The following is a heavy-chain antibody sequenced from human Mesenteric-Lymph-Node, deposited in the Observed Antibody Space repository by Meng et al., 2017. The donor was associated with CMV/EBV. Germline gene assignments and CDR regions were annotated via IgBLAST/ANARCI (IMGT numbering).Heavy chain of an antibody. CDR3: ARDARSIMFTWFDS. D-gene: IGHD3-16*01. J-gene: IGHJ5*01. V-gene: IGHV3-66*02. Sequence: GFIVSDNYMSWVRQAPGKGLEWVSVIYTGGTTHYAGSVKGRFTISRDNSKYTLYLQMNSLRVEDTAVYYCARDARSIMFTWFDSWGQGTLVTVSS. CDR1: GFIVSDNY. CDR2: IYTGGTT.